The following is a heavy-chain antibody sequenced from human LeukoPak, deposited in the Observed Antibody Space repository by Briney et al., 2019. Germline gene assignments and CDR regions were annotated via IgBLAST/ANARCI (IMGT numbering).Heavy chain of an antibody. CDR2: INHSGST. CDR1: GGSLNDYY. D-gene: IGHD3-10*01. CDR3: ARRPSGFDY. J-gene: IGHJ4*02. Sequence: KPSETLSLTCAVFGGSLNDYYWSWVRQPPGKGLEWFGEINHSGSTNYNPSLKSRVTISIDTSKNQFSLKLSSVTAADTAVYYCARRPSGFDYWGQGTLVTVSS. V-gene: IGHV4-34*01.